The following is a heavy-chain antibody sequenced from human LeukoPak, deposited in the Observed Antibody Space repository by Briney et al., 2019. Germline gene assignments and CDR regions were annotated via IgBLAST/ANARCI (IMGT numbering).Heavy chain of an antibody. V-gene: IGHV4-34*01. CDR1: GGSFSGYY. J-gene: IGHJ6*02. CDR3: AADGTGTFYYYYGMDV. CDR2: INHSGST. Sequence: SETLSLTCAVYGGSFSGYYWSWIRQPPGKGLEWIGEINHSGSTNYNPSLKSRVTISVDTSKTQFSLKLSSVTAADTAVYYCAADGTGTFYYYYGMDVWGQGTTVTVSS. D-gene: IGHD1-7*01.